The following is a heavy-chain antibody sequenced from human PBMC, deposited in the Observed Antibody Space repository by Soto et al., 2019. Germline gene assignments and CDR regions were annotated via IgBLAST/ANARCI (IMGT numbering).Heavy chain of an antibody. CDR2: IKQDGSEK. Sequence: EVQLVESGGGLVQPGGSLRLSCAASGFTFTTYWMSWVRQAPGKGLEWVANIKQDGSEKYYVDSVKGRFTISRENAKNSLYLQMNSLRAEDTALYYCARVYPGSGWPYHYYGMDVWGQGTTVTVSS. D-gene: IGHD6-19*01. CDR3: ARVYPGSGWPYHYYGMDV. V-gene: IGHV3-7*01. J-gene: IGHJ6*02. CDR1: GFTFTTYW.